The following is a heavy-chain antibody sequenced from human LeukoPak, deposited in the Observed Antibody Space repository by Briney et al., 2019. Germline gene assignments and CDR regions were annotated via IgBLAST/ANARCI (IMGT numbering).Heavy chain of an antibody. V-gene: IGHV3-21*01. CDR1: GFTFSSYS. CDR2: ISSSSSYI. J-gene: IGHJ4*02. D-gene: IGHD3-3*01. CDR3: ARTSTYYDFWSGYWGHSQPDYLGDY. Sequence: GGSLRLSCAASGFTFSSYSMNWVRQAPGKGLEWVSSISSSSSYIYYADSVKGRFTISRDNAKNSLYLQMNSLRAEDTAVYYCARTSTYYDFWSGYWGHSQPDYLGDYWGQGTLVTVSS.